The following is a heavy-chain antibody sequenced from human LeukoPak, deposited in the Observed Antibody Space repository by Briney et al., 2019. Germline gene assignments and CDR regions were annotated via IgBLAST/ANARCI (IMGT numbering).Heavy chain of an antibody. V-gene: IGHV4-38-2*02. CDR2: FHYSGST. J-gene: IGHJ5*02. CDR1: GYSIISGYS. CDR3: ARAYCSSTSCYTEGWFDP. Sequence: SETLSLTCTVSGYSIISGYSWEWIRQPPGKGLEWIGSFHYSGSTYYNQSPRSRATISGDTTKTQFPLRLSSVTAADTAVYCCARAYCSSTSCYTEGWFDPWGQGTLVTVSS. D-gene: IGHD2-2*02.